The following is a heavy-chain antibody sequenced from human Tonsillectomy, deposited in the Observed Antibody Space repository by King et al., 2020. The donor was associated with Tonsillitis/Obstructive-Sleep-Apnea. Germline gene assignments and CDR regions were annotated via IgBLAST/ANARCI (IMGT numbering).Heavy chain of an antibody. J-gene: IGHJ4*02. CDR1: GFSLSTSGVG. CDR3: ARRPCDTTCYHTFDY. V-gene: IGHV2-5*02. Sequence: TLKESGPTLVKPTQTLTLTCTFSGFSLSTSGVGVGWIRQPPGKALEWLALIYWDDDKRYSPSLKSKLTITKDTSKNQVVLSMTNMDPVDTATYFLARRPCDTTCYHTFDYWGQGTLVTVSS. D-gene: IGHD2-2*01. CDR2: IYWDDDK.